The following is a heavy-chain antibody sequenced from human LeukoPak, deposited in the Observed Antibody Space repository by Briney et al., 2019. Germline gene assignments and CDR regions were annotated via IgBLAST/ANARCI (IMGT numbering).Heavy chain of an antibody. V-gene: IGHV4-4*07. CDR3: ASSSSWYEIDY. D-gene: IGHD6-13*01. J-gene: IGHJ4*02. CDR2: IYTSGST. CDR1: GGSISIYY. Sequence: SETLSLTCTVYGGSISIYYWSWIRQPAGKGLEWIGRIYTSGSTNYNPSLKSRVTMSVDTSKNQFSLKLSSVTAADTAVYYCASSSSWYEIDYWGQGTLVTVSS.